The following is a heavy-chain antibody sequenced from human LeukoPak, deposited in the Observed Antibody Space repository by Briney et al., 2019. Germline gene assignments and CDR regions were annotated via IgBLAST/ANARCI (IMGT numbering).Heavy chain of an antibody. J-gene: IGHJ4*02. CDR3: AKGGQQLLDYYCFDY. D-gene: IGHD4-23*01. V-gene: IGHV1-46*01. CDR1: GYTFTRYY. CDR2: INPSSGST. Sequence: GASVKVSCKASGYTFTRYYMHWVRQAPGQGLEWMGIINPSSGSTTYAQKFQGRVTMTRDTSTSTLFMELSSLRSEDTAVYYCAKGGQQLLDYYCFDYWGQGTLVTVSS.